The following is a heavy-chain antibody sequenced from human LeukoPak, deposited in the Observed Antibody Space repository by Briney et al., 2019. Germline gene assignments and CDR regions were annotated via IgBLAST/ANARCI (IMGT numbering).Heavy chain of an antibody. CDR3: ARDPSNSSGWSIYFDY. Sequence: ASVKVSCKASGYIFTKYAISWVRQAPGQGLEWMGWISTYNGDTKYAQKFEGRVTMTTDTSTTTAYMELRSLRSDDTAMYYCARDPSNSSGWSIYFDYWGQGTLVTVSS. J-gene: IGHJ4*02. CDR1: GYIFTKYA. CDR2: ISTYNGDT. D-gene: IGHD6-19*01. V-gene: IGHV1-18*01.